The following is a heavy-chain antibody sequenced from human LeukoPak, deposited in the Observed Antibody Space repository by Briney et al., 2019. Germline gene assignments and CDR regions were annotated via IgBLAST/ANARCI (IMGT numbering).Heavy chain of an antibody. CDR1: GYTFTSYY. CDR2: INPSGGST. V-gene: IGHV1-46*03. D-gene: IGHD5-24*01. J-gene: IGHJ4*02. Sequence: ASVKVSCKASGYTFTSYYMHWVRQAPGQGLEWMGIINPSGGSTSYAQKFQGRVSMTRDTSTGTVYMELSSLRSEDTAVYYCASRDGYNWDYWGQGTLVTVSS. CDR3: ASRDGYNWDY.